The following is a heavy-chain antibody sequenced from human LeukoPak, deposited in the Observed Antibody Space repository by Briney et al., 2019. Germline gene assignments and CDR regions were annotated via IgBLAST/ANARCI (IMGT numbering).Heavy chain of an antibody. J-gene: IGHJ4*02. CDR2: IKQDGSEK. CDR1: GFIFSSYW. CDR3: ARDLPDY. Sequence: PGGSLRLSCAGSGFIFSSYWMNWVRQAPGKGLEWVANIKQDGSEKYYVDSVKGRFTIFRDNAKDSLYLQMNSLTAEDTAVYYCARDLPDYWGQGTLVTVSS. V-gene: IGHV3-7*01.